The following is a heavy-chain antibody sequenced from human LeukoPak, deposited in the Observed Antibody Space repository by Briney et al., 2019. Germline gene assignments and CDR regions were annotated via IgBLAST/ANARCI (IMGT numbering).Heavy chain of an antibody. Sequence: SETLSLTCTVSGGSISSSSYYWGWIRQPPGKGLEWIGSIYYSGSTYYNPSLKSRVTISVDTSKNQFSLELSSVTAADTAVYYCANLSSFDYYYYYYMDVWGKGTTVTVSS. CDR3: ANLSSFDYYYYYYMDV. CDR2: IYYSGST. D-gene: IGHD6-6*01. J-gene: IGHJ6*03. V-gene: IGHV4-39*01. CDR1: GGSISSSSYY.